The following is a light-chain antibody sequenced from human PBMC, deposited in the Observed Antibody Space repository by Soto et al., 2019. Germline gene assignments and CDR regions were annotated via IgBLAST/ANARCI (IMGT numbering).Light chain of an antibody. CDR2: RAS. CDR1: QSISNW. Sequence: DIQMTQSPSTLSASVGDRVTITCRASQSISNWLAWYQQKPGKAPEFLMYRASILESGVPSRFSGNGSGTEFTLTISSLQPDDFATYFCQHYNNYPWTFGQGTKVEIK. J-gene: IGKJ1*01. CDR3: QHYNNYPWT. V-gene: IGKV1-5*03.